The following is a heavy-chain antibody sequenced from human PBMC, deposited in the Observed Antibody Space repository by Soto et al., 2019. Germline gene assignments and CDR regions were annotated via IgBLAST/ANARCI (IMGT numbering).Heavy chain of an antibody. J-gene: IGHJ4*02. Sequence: QVQLVQSGAEVKKPGASVKVSCEASGYTFIDYYMHWVRQAPGQGFEWMGRISPKSGGTNYAQKLQGRVTMTWDRSLNTAYMELSSLMSEDTAVYYCARPPGYVSDWYYFDLWGQGTLVTVSS. D-gene: IGHD6-19*01. CDR1: GYTFIDYY. V-gene: IGHV1-2*02. CDR2: ISPKSGGT. CDR3: ARPPGYVSDWYYFDL.